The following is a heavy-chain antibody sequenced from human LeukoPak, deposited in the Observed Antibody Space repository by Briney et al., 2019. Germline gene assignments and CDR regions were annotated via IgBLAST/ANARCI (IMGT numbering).Heavy chain of an antibody. Sequence: IPSETLSLTCAVYGGSFSGYYWSWIRQPPGKGLEWIGEINHSGSTNYNPSLKSRVTISVDTSKNQFSLKLSSVTAADTAVYYCXXXWAQYSSSWSADYWGQGTLVTVSS. D-gene: IGHD6-13*01. CDR1: GGSFSGYY. J-gene: IGHJ4*02. CDR2: INHSGST. CDR3: XXXWAQYSSSWSADY. V-gene: IGHV4-34*01.